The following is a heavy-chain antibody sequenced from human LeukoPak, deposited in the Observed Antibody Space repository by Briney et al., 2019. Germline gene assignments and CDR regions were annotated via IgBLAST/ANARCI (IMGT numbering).Heavy chain of an antibody. CDR3: ARAGARYSSGWYWFDP. CDR2: IYYSGST. D-gene: IGHD6-19*01. V-gene: IGHV4-59*01. Sequence: SETLSLTCTVSGGSISNYYWNWIRQPPGKGLEWIGYIYYSGSTNYNPSLKSRVTISVDTSKNQLSLKLSSVTAADTAVYYCARAGARYSSGWYWFDPWGQGTLVTVSS. CDR1: GGSISNYY. J-gene: IGHJ5*02.